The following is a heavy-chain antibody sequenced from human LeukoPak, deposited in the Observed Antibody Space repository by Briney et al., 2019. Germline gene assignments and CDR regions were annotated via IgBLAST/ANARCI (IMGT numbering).Heavy chain of an antibody. D-gene: IGHD6-6*01. CDR3: ARAIAARGSY. Sequence: GRSLRLSCAASGFTFSSYAMHWVRQAPGKGLEWVAVISYDGSNKYYADSVKGRFTISRDNSKNTLYLQMNSLRAEDTAVYYCARAIAARGSYWGQGTLVTVSS. J-gene: IGHJ4*02. CDR1: GFTFSSYA. V-gene: IGHV3-30-3*01. CDR2: ISYDGSNK.